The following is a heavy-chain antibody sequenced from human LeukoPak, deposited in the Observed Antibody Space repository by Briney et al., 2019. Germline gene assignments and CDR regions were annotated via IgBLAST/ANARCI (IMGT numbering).Heavy chain of an antibody. V-gene: IGHV4-59*01. CDR2: ISYSGST. Sequence: SETLSLTCTVSGGXISSYYCSWIRQPPGKGLEWIGYISYSGSTNFNPSLKSRVTISVDTSKNQFSLKLSSVTAADTAVYYCARARAGIAAAVVGYYYYGMDVWGQGTTVTVSS. D-gene: IGHD6-13*01. CDR1: GGXISSYY. J-gene: IGHJ6*02. CDR3: ARARAGIAAAVVGYYYYGMDV.